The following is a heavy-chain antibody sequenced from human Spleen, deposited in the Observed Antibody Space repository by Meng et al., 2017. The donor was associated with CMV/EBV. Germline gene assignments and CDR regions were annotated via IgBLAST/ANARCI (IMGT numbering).Heavy chain of an antibody. Sequence: GGPLRLSCAASGFTFSSFAMSWVRQAPGKGLEWVSSITWSGGTTYADSVKGRLTTSRDNSKNTLYLQMNSLRAEDTAIYFCAKDSTSDWFTSDYYGMDVWGQGTTVTVSS. D-gene: IGHD3-9*01. CDR3: AKDSTSDWFTSDYYGMDV. V-gene: IGHV3-23*01. J-gene: IGHJ6*02. CDR2: ITWSGGTT. CDR1: GFTFSSFA.